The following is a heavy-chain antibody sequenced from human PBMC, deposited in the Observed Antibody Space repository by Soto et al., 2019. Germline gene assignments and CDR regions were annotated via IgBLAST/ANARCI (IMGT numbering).Heavy chain of an antibody. J-gene: IGHJ5*02. D-gene: IGHD2-2*01. CDR2: TYYRSKWYN. CDR1: RYRVSINIAA. V-gene: IGHV6-1*01. CDR3: ARDFRVVVPAAPSNWFDP. Sequence: QTLSLACAISRYRVSINIAAWNWIRQSPSRGLEWLGRTYYRSKWYNDYAVSVKSRITINPDTSKNQFSLQLNSVTLEDTAVYYCARDFRVVVPAAPSNWFDPWGQGTLVTVSS.